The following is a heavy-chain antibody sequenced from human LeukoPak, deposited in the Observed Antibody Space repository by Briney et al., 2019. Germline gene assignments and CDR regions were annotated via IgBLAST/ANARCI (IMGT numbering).Heavy chain of an antibody. CDR3: ARLSAYLGYCSGGSCYQRTFDY. CDR2: IDPRDSYT. J-gene: IGHJ4*02. D-gene: IGHD2-15*01. V-gene: IGHV5-10-1*01. Sequence: GESLKISWKGSGYSFTSYWISWVRQMPGKGLEWMGRIDPRDSYTNYSPSFQGHVTISADKSISTAYLQWSSLKASDTAMYYCARLSAYLGYCSGGSCYQRTFDYWGQGTLVTVSS. CDR1: GYSFTSYW.